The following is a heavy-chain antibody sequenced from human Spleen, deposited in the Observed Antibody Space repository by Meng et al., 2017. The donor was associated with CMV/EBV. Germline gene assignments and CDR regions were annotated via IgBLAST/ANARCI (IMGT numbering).Heavy chain of an antibody. D-gene: IGHD3-9*01. J-gene: IGHJ3*02. CDR1: GFTFSSYA. V-gene: IGHV3-30-3*01. Sequence: GESLKISCAASGFTFSSYAMHWVRQAPGKGLEWVAVISYDGSNKYYADSVKGRFTISRDNSKNTLYLQMNSLRAEDTAVYYCARSMSLEGRYLGIWGQGTMVTVSS. CDR3: ARSMSLEGRYLGI. CDR2: ISYDGSNK.